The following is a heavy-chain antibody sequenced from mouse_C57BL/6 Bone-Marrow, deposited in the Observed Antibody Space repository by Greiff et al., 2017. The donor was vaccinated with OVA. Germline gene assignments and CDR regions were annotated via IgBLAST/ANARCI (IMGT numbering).Heavy chain of an antibody. CDR2: IDPSDSET. CDR3: ACEGGYCYFDV. V-gene: IGHV1-52*01. J-gene: IGHJ1*03. CDR1: GYTFTSYW. Sequence: QVQLQQPGAELVRPGSSVKLSCKASGYTFTSYWMHWVKQRPIQGLEWIGNIDPSDSETHYNQKFKDKATLTVDKSSSTAYMQLSSLTSSDSSVYYCACEGGYCYFDVWGTGTTVTVSS.